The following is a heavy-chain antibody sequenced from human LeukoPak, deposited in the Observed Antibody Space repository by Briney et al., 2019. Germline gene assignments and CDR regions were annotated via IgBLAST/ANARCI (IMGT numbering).Heavy chain of an antibody. J-gene: IGHJ3*02. CDR3: ARAAPYYYDSSGYSAFDS. V-gene: IGHV3-48*02. CDR1: GFTFRSYS. Sequence: GGSLRLSCAASGFTFRSYSMHWVRQAPGKGLEGVSYISSTSSTIYYADSVKGRFTISRDNAKNSLYLQMNSLRDEDTAVYYCARAAPYYYDSSGYSAFDSWGQGTMVTVSA. D-gene: IGHD3-22*01. CDR2: ISSTSSTI.